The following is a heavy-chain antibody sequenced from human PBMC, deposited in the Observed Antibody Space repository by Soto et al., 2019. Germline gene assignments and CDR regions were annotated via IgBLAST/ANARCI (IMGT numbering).Heavy chain of an antibody. CDR3: TTDSLLTVQGDY. CDR1: GFTFTNAW. CDR2: IKSKTYYGTA. J-gene: IGHJ4*02. V-gene: IGHV3-15*07. Sequence: EVQLVESGGGLVKPGGSLRLSCAASGFTFTNAWMHWVRQAPGKGLGWVGRIKSKTYYGTAYYAAPVKGRFTISRDDSKNPLYQQMNSLTSEDTAVLYCTTDSLLTVQGDYWGQETLVTVTS. D-gene: IGHD4-17*01.